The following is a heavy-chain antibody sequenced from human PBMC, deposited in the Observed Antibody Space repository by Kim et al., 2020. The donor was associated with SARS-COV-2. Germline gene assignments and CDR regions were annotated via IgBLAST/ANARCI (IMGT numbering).Heavy chain of an antibody. Sequence: SETLSLTCAVSGGSISSGGYSWSWSRQPPGKGLVGFGYIYHSGSTYYNPPLKSRVPISVDRTKNQFSLMLRSVTAADTAVYYCARNAFYSGRYFAFDIWGEGTMLALSS. CDR1: GGSISSGGYS. J-gene: IGHJ3*02. CDR3: ARNAFYSGRYFAFDI. V-gene: IGHV4-30-2*01. D-gene: IGHD1-26*01. CDR2: IYHSGST.